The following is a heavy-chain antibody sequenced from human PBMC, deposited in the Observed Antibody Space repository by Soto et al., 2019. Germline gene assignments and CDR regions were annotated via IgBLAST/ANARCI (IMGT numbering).Heavy chain of an antibody. D-gene: IGHD7-27*01. CDR3: ARDTGDGTFDF. CDR2: INAGYGNT. Sequence: WASVKVSCKXSGYTFSSYAMHWVRQAPGQRLEWMGWINAGYGNTKSSQKFQDRVTISRDTSASTAYMELTSLRSEDTAVYYCARDTGDGTFDFWGQGTLVTVSS. V-gene: IGHV1-3*01. CDR1: GYTFSSYA. J-gene: IGHJ4*02.